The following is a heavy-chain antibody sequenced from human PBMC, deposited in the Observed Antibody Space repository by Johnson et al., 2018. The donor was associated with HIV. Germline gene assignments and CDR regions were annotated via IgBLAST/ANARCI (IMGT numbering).Heavy chain of an antibody. D-gene: IGHD2-2*01. CDR1: GFTFSDYD. CDR3: ARNGLIPAAKGVAFDI. V-gene: IGHV3-11*04. J-gene: IGHJ3*02. Sequence: QVQLVESGGGLVKPGGSLRLSCAASGFTFSDYDMSWIRQAPGKGLEWVSYISSSGSTIYYADSVEGRFTIPRDNAKNSLYLQMNSLRAEDTAVYYCARNGLIPAAKGVAFDIWGQGTTVTVSS. CDR2: ISSSGSTI.